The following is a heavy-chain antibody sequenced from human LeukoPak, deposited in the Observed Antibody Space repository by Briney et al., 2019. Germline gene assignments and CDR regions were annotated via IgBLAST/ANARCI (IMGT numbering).Heavy chain of an antibody. Sequence: PGGSLRLSCAASGFTFSSYAMSWVRQAPGKGLEWVSVISGSGGSTYYADSVKGRFTISRDNSQNTLYLQMNSLRAEDTAVYYCAKDFWSSSWYGYMDVWGKGTTVTFSS. CDR2: ISGSGGST. CDR1: GFTFSSYA. J-gene: IGHJ6*03. CDR3: AKDFWSSSWYGYMDV. D-gene: IGHD6-13*01. V-gene: IGHV3-23*01.